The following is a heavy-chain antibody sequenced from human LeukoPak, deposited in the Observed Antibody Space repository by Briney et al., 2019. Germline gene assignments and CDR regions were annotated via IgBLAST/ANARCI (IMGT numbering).Heavy chain of an antibody. CDR2: IYPGDSAA. D-gene: IGHD5-18*01. J-gene: IGHJ4*02. CDR3: ARQARGYRYDLILTSVHY. Sequence: GESLKISCKGSGSRFTSSWIGWVRQMPGKGLEWMGIIYPGDSAARYSPSFQGQVTISADTTISTAYLLSSSLTPSQPAMYYCARQARGYRYDLILTSVHYWGEGPLVTVSS. CDR1: GSRFTSSW. V-gene: IGHV5-51*01.